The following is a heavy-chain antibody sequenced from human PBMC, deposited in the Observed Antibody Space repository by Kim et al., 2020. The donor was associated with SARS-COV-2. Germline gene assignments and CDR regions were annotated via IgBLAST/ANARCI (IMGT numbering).Heavy chain of an antibody. J-gene: IGHJ6*02. CDR2: INWKSDSK. CDR1: GFSFDDHA. CDR3: AKDMGRDLWYRSIAPNYYYFYAMDV. Sequence: GGSLRLSCTASGFSFDDHAMHWVRQAPGKGLEWVSSINWKSDSKGYADSVKDRFTISRDNAKNSLYLEMNSLRTEDTALYYCAKDMGRDLWYRSIAPNYYYFYAMDVWGQGTTVTVSS. V-gene: IGHV3-9*01. D-gene: IGHD6-19*01.